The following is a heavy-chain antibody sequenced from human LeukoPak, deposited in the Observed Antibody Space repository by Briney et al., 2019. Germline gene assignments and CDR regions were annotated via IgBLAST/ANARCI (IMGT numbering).Heavy chain of an antibody. D-gene: IGHD6-19*01. CDR1: GYSISSGYH. J-gene: IGHJ4*02. Sequence: SETLSLTCVVSGYSISSGYHWAWIRQPPGKGLEWIGSVHNVGSTYYNLSLRSRVTMSIDTSKNQFSLRLNSVTAADTAVYYCARHAEYNSGWHFYLDHWGQGILVTVSS. CDR3: ARHAEYNSGWHFYLDH. V-gene: IGHV4-38-2*01. CDR2: VHNVGST.